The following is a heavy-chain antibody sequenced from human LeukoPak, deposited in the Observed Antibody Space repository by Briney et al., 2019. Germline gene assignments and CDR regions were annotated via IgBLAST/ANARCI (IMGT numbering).Heavy chain of an antibody. CDR2: VSSSSSTI. V-gene: IGHV3-48*01. D-gene: IGHD3-10*01. J-gene: IGHJ3*02. Sequence: GGSLRLSCAASGFTFSSYSMNWVRQAPGKGLEWVSYVSSSSSTIYYADSVKGRFTISRDNAKNSLYLQMNSLRAEDTAVYYCAKSPFFSSGSSYAFDIWGQGTMVTVSS. CDR1: GFTFSSYS. CDR3: AKSPFFSSGSSYAFDI.